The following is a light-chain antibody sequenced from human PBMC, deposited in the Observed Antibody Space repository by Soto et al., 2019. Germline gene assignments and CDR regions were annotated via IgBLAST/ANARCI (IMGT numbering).Light chain of an antibody. CDR3: SSFSGTNNYV. V-gene: IGLV2-8*01. CDR2: EVS. Sequence: SALTQPPSASGSPGQSVTISCTGTSSDVGDYNFVSWYQQHPGKAPKLMIYEVSARPSGVPDRFSGSKSGNTASLTVSGLRAEDEADYYCSSFSGTNNYVFGTGTKLTVL. CDR1: SSDVGDYNF. J-gene: IGLJ1*01.